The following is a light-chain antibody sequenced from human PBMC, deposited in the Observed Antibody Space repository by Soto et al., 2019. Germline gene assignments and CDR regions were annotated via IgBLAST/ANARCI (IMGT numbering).Light chain of an antibody. CDR3: KQYGTSEII. Sequence: EIVLTQSPGTLSLSPGERATLSCRASQSVSNNYLAWYQQKPGQAPRLLIYGASNRATGIQDRFSGSGSGTDFTLTISRLEPEDFAVFFCKQYGTSEIIFGQGTRLEIK. CDR1: QSVSNNY. V-gene: IGKV3-20*01. CDR2: GAS. J-gene: IGKJ5*01.